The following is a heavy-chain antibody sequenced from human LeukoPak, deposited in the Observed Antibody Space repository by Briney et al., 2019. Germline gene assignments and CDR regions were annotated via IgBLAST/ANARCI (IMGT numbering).Heavy chain of an antibody. D-gene: IGHD1-26*01. CDR1: GGSISSYY. V-gene: IGHV4-59*12. CDR2: IYYSGNT. Sequence: PSETLSLTCTVSGGSISSYYWSWIRQPPGKGLEWIGYIYYSGNTNYNPSLKSRVTISVDTSKNQFSLKLSSVTAADTAVYYCASYSGPAAYFQHWGQGTLVTVSS. CDR3: ASYSGPAAYFQH. J-gene: IGHJ1*01.